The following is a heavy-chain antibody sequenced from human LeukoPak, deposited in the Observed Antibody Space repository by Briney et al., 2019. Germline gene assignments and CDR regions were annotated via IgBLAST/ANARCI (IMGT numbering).Heavy chain of an antibody. CDR2: ISSSSSYI. V-gene: IGHV3-21*01. J-gene: IGHJ4*02. CDR3: ARGSITIFGVVTADPNFDY. D-gene: IGHD3-3*01. Sequence: GGSLRLSCAASGFTFSSYSMNWVRQAPGKGLEWVSSISSSSSYIYYADSVKGRFTISRDNAKNSLYLQMNSLRAEGTAVYYCARGSITIFGVVTADPNFDYWGQGTLVTVSS. CDR1: GFTFSSYS.